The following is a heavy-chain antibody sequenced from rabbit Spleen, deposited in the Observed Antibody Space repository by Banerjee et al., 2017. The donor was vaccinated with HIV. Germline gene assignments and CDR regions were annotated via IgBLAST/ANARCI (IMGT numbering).Heavy chain of an antibody. D-gene: IGHD1-1*01. CDR3: VRGASSSGYYSL. V-gene: IGHV1S47*01. J-gene: IGHJ4*01. Sequence: QEQLVESGGGLVQPGGSLKLSCKASGFDFSNYGVSWVRQAPGKGLEWIGYIDPVFGATYYATWVNGRFTFSSQNAQTTVSLQMTSLTAADTATYFCVRGASSSGYYSLWGPGTLVTVS. CDR2: IDPVFGAT. CDR1: GFDFSNYG.